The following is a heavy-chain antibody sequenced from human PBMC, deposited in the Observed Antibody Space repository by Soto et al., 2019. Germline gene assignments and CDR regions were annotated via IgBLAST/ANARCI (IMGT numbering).Heavy chain of an antibody. CDR1: GFSLSDHY. CDR3: VRATYYTDSSGYTSCFDH. V-gene: IGHV3-72*01. CDR2: SRDKAQGYTT. D-gene: IGHD3-22*01. Sequence: EVQLVESGGGLVQPGGSLRLSCAASGFSLSDHYIDWVRQAPGKGLEWVGRSRDKAQGYTTAYAASVKGRFTTSRDDSKNSVLMQMNSLKTENTAVYYCVRATYYTDSSGYTSCFDHWGQGTLGTVSS. J-gene: IGHJ4*02.